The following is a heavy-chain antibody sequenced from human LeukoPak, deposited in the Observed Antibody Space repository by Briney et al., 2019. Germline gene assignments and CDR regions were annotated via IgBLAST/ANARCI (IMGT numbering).Heavy chain of an antibody. Sequence: GGSLRLSCAASGFTVSSNYMSWVRQAPGKGLEWVSVIYSGGSTYYADSVKGRFTISRDNSKNTLYLQMNSLRAEDTAVYYCAKEGVVVVAATESHFQHWGQGTLVTVSS. CDR2: IYSGGST. D-gene: IGHD2-15*01. V-gene: IGHV3-66*01. CDR3: AKEGVVVVAATESHFQH. J-gene: IGHJ1*01. CDR1: GFTVSSNY.